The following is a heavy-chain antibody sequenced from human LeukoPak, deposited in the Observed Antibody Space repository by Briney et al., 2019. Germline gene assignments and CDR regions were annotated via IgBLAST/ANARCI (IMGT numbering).Heavy chain of an antibody. CDR1: GFTFSSYA. CDR2: FSGTSTN. Sequence: AGGSLRLSCAASGFTFSSYAMSWVRQAPGKGLEWVSTFSGTSTNSYADAVKGRVTLSRDNSKNTLYLQMNSLRAEDTAVYYCAKLKQWQPQRYFFEYWGQGALVTVAS. V-gene: IGHV3-23*01. D-gene: IGHD6-19*01. CDR3: AKLKQWQPQRYFFEY. J-gene: IGHJ4*02.